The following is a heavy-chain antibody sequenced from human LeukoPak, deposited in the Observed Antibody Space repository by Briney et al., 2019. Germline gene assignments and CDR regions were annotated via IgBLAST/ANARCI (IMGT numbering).Heavy chain of an antibody. V-gene: IGHV4-30-2*01. CDR1: GDSITNGGYY. CDR2: VHHSGSS. J-gene: IGHJ5*02. Sequence: PSETLSLTFTVSGDSITNGGYYWSWIRQPPGKGLEWIGYVHHSGSSYYNPSLKSRVSTSVDRTNNQFSLKLSSVTAADTAVYYCAKGAARTGWFDPWGQGALVIVSS. D-gene: IGHD3/OR15-3a*01. CDR3: AKGAARTGWFDP.